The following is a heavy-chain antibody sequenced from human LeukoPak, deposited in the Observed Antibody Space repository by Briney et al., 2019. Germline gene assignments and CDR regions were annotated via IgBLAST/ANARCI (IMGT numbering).Heavy chain of an antibody. CDR1: GFHFSNYG. CDR2: ITGDGGTT. Sequence: GGTQRLSCAASGFHFSNYGMNWVRQAPGKGLEWVSGITGDGGTTYYADSVRGRFTISRDNSKNTVYLQMNSLRAEDTAVYYCAELGITMIGGVWGKGTTVTISS. D-gene: IGHD3-10*02. CDR3: AELGITMIGGV. V-gene: IGHV3-23*01. J-gene: IGHJ6*04.